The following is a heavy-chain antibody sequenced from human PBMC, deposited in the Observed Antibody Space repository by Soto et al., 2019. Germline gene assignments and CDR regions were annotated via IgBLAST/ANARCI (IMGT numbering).Heavy chain of an antibody. CDR1: GFTFSSYA. J-gene: IGHJ6*01. CDR3: AKDYRSLRFLEWLFPGGMDV. CDR2: ISGSGGST. D-gene: IGHD3-3*01. V-gene: IGHV3-23*01. Sequence: GGSLRLSCAASGFTFSSYAMSWVRQAPGKGLEWVSAISGSGGSTYYADSVKGRFTISRDNSKNTLYLQMNSLRAEDTAVYYCAKDYRSLRFLEWLFPGGMDVWGQGTTVTVS.